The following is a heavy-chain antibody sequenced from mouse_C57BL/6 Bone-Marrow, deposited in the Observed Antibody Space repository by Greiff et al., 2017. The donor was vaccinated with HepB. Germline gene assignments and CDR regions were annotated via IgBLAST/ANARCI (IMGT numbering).Heavy chain of an antibody. D-gene: IGHD1-1*01. J-gene: IGHJ1*03. Sequence: EVQLVESGGGLVKPGGSLKLSCAASGFTFSSYAMSWVRQTPEKRLEWVATISDGGSYTYYPDNVKGRFTISRDNAKNNLYLQMSHLKSEDTAMYYCARITTVVALRYFDVWGTGTTVTVSS. CDR1: GFTFSSYA. CDR2: ISDGGSYT. CDR3: ARITTVVALRYFDV. V-gene: IGHV5-4*01.